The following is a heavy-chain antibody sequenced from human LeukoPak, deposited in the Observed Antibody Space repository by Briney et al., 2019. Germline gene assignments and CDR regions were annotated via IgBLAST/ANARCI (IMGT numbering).Heavy chain of an antibody. Sequence: GGSLRLSCAASGFTFSSYEMNWVRQAPGKGLEWVSYISSSGSTIYYADSVKGRFTISRDNAKNSLYLQMNSLRAEDTAVYYCARGADYVWGSYRPSRPSDYWGQGTLVTVSS. V-gene: IGHV3-48*03. CDR1: GFTFSSYE. CDR3: ARGADYVWGSYRPSRPSDY. J-gene: IGHJ4*02. D-gene: IGHD3-16*02. CDR2: ISSSGSTI.